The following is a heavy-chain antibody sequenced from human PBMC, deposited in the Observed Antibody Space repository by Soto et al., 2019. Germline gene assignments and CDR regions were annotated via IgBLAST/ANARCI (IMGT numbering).Heavy chain of an antibody. D-gene: IGHD4-17*01. CDR1: GFIFSDYW. Sequence: EVQLVESGGGLVQPGGSLRLSCAASGFIFSDYWMHWVRQAPGKGLVWVSRINSDGSTTSYADSVKGRFTISRDNAKNTLYLQMNSLRVEDTAVYYCARVAYGDRGVFHYWGQGTLVTVSS. CDR2: INSDGSTT. J-gene: IGHJ4*02. CDR3: ARVAYGDRGVFHY. V-gene: IGHV3-74*01.